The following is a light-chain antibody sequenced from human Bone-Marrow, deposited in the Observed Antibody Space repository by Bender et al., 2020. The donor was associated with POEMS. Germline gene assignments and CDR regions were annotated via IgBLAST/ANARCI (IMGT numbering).Light chain of an antibody. CDR1: ISDVGGYNY. CDR3: CSYAGTYTWV. CDR2: DVN. J-gene: IGLJ3*02. Sequence: QSALTQPASMSGSPGQSITISCIGTISDVGGYNYVSWYQQHPGKAPKLMIYDVNKRPSGVPDRFSGSKSGNTASLTVSGLQTEDEADYYCCSYAGTYTWVFGGGTKLTVL. V-gene: IGLV2-11*01.